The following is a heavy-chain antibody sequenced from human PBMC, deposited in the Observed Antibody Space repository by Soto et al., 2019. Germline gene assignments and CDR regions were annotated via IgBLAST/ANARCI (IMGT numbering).Heavy chain of an antibody. CDR2: IVVGSGNT. Sequence: QMQLVQSGPEVKKPGTSVKVSCKASGFTFTSSAMQWVRQARGQRLEWIGWIVVGSGNTNYAQKFQERVTITRDMSTSTAYMELSSLRSEDTAVYYCAADIRYYDILTGWLSFDYWGQGTLVTVSS. D-gene: IGHD3-9*01. J-gene: IGHJ4*02. CDR3: AADIRYYDILTGWLSFDY. V-gene: IGHV1-58*02. CDR1: GFTFTSSA.